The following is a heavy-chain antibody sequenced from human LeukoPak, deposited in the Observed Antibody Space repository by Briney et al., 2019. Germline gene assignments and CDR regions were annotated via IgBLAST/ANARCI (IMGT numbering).Heavy chain of an antibody. CDR2: ISYDGSNK. CDR1: GFTFSSYA. V-gene: IGHV3-30*04. CDR3: ARLYGSGSNDDY. J-gene: IGHJ4*02. D-gene: IGHD3-10*01. Sequence: PGGSLRLSCAASGFTFSSYAMHWVRQAPGKGLEWVAVISYDGSNKYYADSVKGRFTISRDNSKNTLYLQMNSLRAEDTAVYYCARLYGSGSNDDYWGQGTLVTVSS.